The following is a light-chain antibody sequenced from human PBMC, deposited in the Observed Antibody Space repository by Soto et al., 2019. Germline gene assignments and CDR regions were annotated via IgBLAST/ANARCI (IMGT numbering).Light chain of an antibody. CDR2: WAS. V-gene: IGKV4-1*01. J-gene: IGKJ5*01. CDR1: QSVLSSSNNRNF. Sequence: IVMTQSPDSLAVSLGERATINCKSSQSVLSSSNNRNFLAWFQQKPGQPPKALIYWASTRESGVPDRISSSGSGTDFTLTISSLQAEDVAVYYCQQYYSSPITFGQGTRLEIK. CDR3: QQYYSSPIT.